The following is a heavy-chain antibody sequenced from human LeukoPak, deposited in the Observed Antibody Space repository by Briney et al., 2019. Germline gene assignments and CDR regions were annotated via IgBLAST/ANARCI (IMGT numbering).Heavy chain of an antibody. J-gene: IGHJ4*02. CDR2: ISSSGSTI. V-gene: IGHV3-48*03. Sequence: PGGSLRLSCAASGFTFSSYEMNWVRQAPGKGLEWVSYISSSGSTIYYADSVKGRFTISRDNAKNSLYLQMNSLRAEDTAVYYCARGVWSSSSGSFDYWGQGTLVTVSS. CDR3: ARGVWSSSSGSFDY. CDR1: GFTFSSYE. D-gene: IGHD6-13*01.